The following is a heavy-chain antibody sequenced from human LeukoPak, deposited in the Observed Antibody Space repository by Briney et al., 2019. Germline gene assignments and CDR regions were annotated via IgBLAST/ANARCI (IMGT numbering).Heavy chain of an antibody. D-gene: IGHD3-9*01. CDR1: GFSFSKYW. CDR3: ARDFDMGITPGDDFDF. Sequence: GRSLRLSCAASGFSFSKYWMHWVRQTPGEGLVWVSRIKEDGTYTSYAASAKGRFTISRDNARNTVFLQMNSLRAEDTAVYYCARDFDMGITPGDDFDFWGQGTLVTVSS. J-gene: IGHJ4*02. V-gene: IGHV3-74*01. CDR2: IKEDGTYT.